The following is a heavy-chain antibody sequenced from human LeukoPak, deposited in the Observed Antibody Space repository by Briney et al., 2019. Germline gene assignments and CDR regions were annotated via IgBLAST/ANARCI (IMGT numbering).Heavy chain of an antibody. CDR1: GGSFSGYY. J-gene: IGHJ5*02. Sequence: SETLSLTCAVSGGSFSGYYWTWIRQPPGKGLEWIGEINHSGSANYNPSLKSRVTISLDTSKNQFSLKLSSVTAADTAVYYCARGIITAMVSNCFDPWGQGTLVTVSS. D-gene: IGHD5-18*01. CDR3: ARGIITAMVSNCFDP. V-gene: IGHV4-34*01. CDR2: INHSGSA.